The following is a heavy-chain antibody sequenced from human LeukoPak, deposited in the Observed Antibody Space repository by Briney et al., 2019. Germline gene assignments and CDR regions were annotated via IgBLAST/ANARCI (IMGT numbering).Heavy chain of an antibody. Sequence: PSETLSLTCTVSGGSISSYYWSWIRQPPGKGLEWIGYIYTSGSTNYNPSLKSRVTISVDTSKNQFSLKLSSVTAADTAVYYCARSPRYYDFWSGYYYYYYYYMDVWGKGTTVTVSS. J-gene: IGHJ6*03. CDR1: GGSISSYY. V-gene: IGHV4-4*09. CDR2: IYTSGST. D-gene: IGHD3-3*01. CDR3: ARSPRYYDFWSGYYYYYYYYMDV.